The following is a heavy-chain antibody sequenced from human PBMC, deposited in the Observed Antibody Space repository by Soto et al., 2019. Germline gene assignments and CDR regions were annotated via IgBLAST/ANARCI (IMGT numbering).Heavy chain of an antibody. CDR1: GYTFTGYY. V-gene: IGHV1-2*04. D-gene: IGHD2-21*02. J-gene: IGHJ4*01. CDR2: INPNSGGT. Sequence: VASVKVSCKASGYTFTGYYMHWVRQAPGQGLEWMGWINPNSGGTNYAQKFQGWVTMTRDTSTSTVYMDLSSLGSDDSAVYYCARGGNVGVVTVAFDNWGHGTLVTVS. CDR3: ARGGNVGVVTVAFDN.